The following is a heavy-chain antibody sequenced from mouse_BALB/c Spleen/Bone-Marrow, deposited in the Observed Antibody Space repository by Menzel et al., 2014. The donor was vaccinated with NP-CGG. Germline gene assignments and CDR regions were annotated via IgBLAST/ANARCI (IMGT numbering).Heavy chain of an antibody. Sequence: EVKLQESGPELVKPGASVKMSCMASGYTFTSYVMHWVKQKPGQGLEWIGYINPYNDGTKYNEKFKGKATLTSDKSSSTAYMELSSLTSEDSAVYYCARAPSYGNYVDYWGQGTPVTVSS. V-gene: IGHV1-14*01. D-gene: IGHD2-10*02. CDR3: ARAPSYGNYVDY. CDR1: GYTFTSYV. J-gene: IGHJ4*01. CDR2: INPYNDGT.